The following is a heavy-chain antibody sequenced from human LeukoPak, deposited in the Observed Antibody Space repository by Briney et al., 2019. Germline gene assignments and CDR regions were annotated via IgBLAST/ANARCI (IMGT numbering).Heavy chain of an antibody. CDR2: IYSGGST. D-gene: IGHD3-10*01. CDR1: GFTVSSKY. V-gene: IGHV3-66*04. Sequence: GGSLRLSCAASGFTVSSKYMSWVRQAPGKGLEWVSVIYSGGSTYYADSVKGRFTISRDNSKNTLYVQMNSLRAEDTAVYYCAKQFLWFGELSHFDYWGQGTLVTVSS. J-gene: IGHJ4*02. CDR3: AKQFLWFGELSHFDY.